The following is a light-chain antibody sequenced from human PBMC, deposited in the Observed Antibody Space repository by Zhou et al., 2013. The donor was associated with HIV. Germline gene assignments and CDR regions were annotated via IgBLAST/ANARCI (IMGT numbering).Light chain of an antibody. J-gene: IGKJ4*01. CDR3: QQANSFPPT. CDR2: KAS. CDR1: QSISSW. V-gene: IGKV1-5*03. Sequence: DIQMTQSPSTLSASVGDRVTITCRASQSISSWLAWYQQKPGKAPKLLIYKASSLESGVPSRFSGSGSGTEFTLTISSLQPEDFATYYCQQANSFPPTFGGGTKVEIK.